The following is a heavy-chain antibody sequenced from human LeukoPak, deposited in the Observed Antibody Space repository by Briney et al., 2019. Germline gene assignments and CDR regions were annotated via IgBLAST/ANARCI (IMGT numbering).Heavy chain of an antibody. Sequence: GGSLRLSCAASGFTFSSYTMSWVRQAPGMGLEWVSGISGSGGSTYYSDSVKGRFTFSRDNSKNTLYLQMNNLRVEDTAIYYCAKEADSAGWFFDNRGQGTLVTVSS. D-gene: IGHD6-19*01. CDR1: GFTFSSYT. CDR3: AKEADSAGWFFDN. CDR2: ISGSGGST. V-gene: IGHV3-23*01. J-gene: IGHJ4*02.